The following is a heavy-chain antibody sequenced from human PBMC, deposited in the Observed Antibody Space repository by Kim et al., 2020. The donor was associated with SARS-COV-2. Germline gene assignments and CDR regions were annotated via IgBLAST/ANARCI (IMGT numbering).Heavy chain of an antibody. CDR2: MNPNSGNT. V-gene: IGHV1-8*01. D-gene: IGHD5-12*01. CDR3: ARLTIVATVVGLSYGMDV. Sequence: ASVKVSCKASGYTFTSYDINWVRQATGQGLEWMGWMNPNSGNTGYAQKFQGRVTMTRNTSISTAYMELSSLRSEDTAVYYCARLTIVATVVGLSYGMDVWGQGTTVTVSS. CDR1: GYTFTSYD. J-gene: IGHJ6*02.